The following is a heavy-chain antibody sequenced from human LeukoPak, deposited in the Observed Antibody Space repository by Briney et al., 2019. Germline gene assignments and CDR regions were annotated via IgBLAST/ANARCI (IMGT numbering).Heavy chain of an antibody. CDR3: AAPNYYYDSSGLDY. D-gene: IGHD3-22*01. J-gene: IGHJ4*02. CDR2: IIPIFGTA. Sequence: SVKVSCKASGGTFSSYAISWVRQAPGQGLEWMGGIIPIFGTANYAQKFQGRVTITADESTSTAYMELSSLRSEDTAVYYCAAPNYYYDSSGLDYWGQGTLVTVSS. CDR1: GGTFSSYA. V-gene: IGHV1-69*13.